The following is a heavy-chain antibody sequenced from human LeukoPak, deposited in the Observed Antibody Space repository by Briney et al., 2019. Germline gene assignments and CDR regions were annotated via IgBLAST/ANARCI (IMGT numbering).Heavy chain of an antibody. CDR3: AKDTPLGGYSGYDYVWDY. J-gene: IGHJ4*02. CDR2: ISGSGGST. Sequence: GGSLRLSCAASGFTFSSYAMSWVRQAPGKGLEWVSAISGSGGSTYYADSVKGRFTISRDNSKNTLYLQMNSLRAEDTAVYYCAKDTPLGGYSGYDYVWDYWGQGTLVTVSS. D-gene: IGHD5-12*01. V-gene: IGHV3-23*01. CDR1: GFTFSSYA.